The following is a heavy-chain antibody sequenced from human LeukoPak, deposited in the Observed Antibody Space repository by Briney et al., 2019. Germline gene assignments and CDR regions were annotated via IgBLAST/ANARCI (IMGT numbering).Heavy chain of an antibody. CDR1: GGSISSYY. V-gene: IGHV4-4*07. Sequence: SETLSLTCTVSGGSISSYYWSWIRQPAGKGLEWIGRIYTSGSTNYNPPLKSRVTMSVDTSKNQFSLKLSSVTAADTAVYYCARSSGSYYYYYYMDVWGKGTTVTVSS. J-gene: IGHJ6*03. CDR2: IYTSGST. CDR3: ARSSGSYYYYYYMDV. D-gene: IGHD1-26*01.